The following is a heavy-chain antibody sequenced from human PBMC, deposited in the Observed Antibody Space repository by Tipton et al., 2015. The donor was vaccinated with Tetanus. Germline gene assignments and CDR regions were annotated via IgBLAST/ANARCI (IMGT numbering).Heavy chain of an antibody. CDR1: GFTVSSNY. CDR2: IYSGGST. J-gene: IGHJ4*02. CDR3: ARRGYSGYDSGLGFDY. Sequence: SLRLSCAASGFTVSSNYMSWVRQAPGKGLEWVSVIYSGGSTYYADSVKGRFTISRDNSKNTLYLQMNSLRAEDTAVYYCARRGYSGYDSGLGFDYWGQGTLVTVSS. D-gene: IGHD5-12*01. V-gene: IGHV3-53*01.